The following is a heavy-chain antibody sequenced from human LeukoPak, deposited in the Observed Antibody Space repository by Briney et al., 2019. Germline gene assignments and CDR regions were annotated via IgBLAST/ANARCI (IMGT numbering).Heavy chain of an antibody. V-gene: IGHV4-59*11. J-gene: IGHJ4*02. CDR1: TTSITTHY. Sequence: SQTLSPTCSVPTTSITTHYRSWIRPPPRKGLEWIGYIHYSGSTNCNPSLKSRVTISLDTSKNQCSLKLTSVTAADTAVYYCSRAGTGFNIPGAYWGQGTLVTVSS. D-gene: IGHD1-26*01. CDR3: SRAGTGFNIPGAY. CDR2: IHYSGST.